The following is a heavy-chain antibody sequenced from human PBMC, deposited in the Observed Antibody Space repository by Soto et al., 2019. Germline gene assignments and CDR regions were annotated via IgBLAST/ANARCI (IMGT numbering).Heavy chain of an antibody. J-gene: IGHJ4*02. Sequence: EVQLVESGGGLVKPGGSLRLSCAASGFTFSSYSMNWVRQAPGKGLEWVSSISSSSSYVYYADSVKGRFTISRDNAKNSLYLQMISLRAEDTAVYYCARARGNSNKNDYWGQGTLVTVSS. CDR1: GFTFSSYS. CDR2: ISSSSSYV. D-gene: IGHD1-20*01. V-gene: IGHV3-21*01. CDR3: ARARGNSNKNDY.